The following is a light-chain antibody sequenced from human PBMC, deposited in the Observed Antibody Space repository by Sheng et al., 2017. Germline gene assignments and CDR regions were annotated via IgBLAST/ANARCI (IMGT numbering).Light chain of an antibody. J-gene: IGKJ2*01. CDR2: AAS. CDR3: QQANSFPYT. Sequence: DIQMNQSPSSVSASAGDRVTITCRASQNINTWLVWYQQKPGTAPRLLISAASSLQPGVPSRFSGSGSGAEFTLTITSLQPEDFATYYCQQANSFPYTFGQGTKVDFK. V-gene: IGKV1-12*01. CDR1: QNINTW.